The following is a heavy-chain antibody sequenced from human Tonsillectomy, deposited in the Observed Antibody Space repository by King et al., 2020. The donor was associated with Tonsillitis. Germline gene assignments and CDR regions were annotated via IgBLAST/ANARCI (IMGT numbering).Heavy chain of an antibody. Sequence: VQLVESGGGLVKPGGSLRLSCTTSGFTFSNSDFNWVRQAPGRGLEWVSPISSTSRYIQYADSVKGRFTVSRDNAKNSLYLHMNSLRAEDTAVYYCAKDKGATYYDTGRGAFDIWGQGTMVIVSS. CDR1: GFTFSNSD. CDR3: AKDKGATYYDTGRGAFDI. CDR2: ISSTSRYI. V-gene: IGHV3-21*01. D-gene: IGHD3-22*01. J-gene: IGHJ3*02.